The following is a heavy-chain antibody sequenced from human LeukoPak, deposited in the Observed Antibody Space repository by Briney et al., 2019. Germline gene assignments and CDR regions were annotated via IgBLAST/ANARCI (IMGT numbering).Heavy chain of an antibody. D-gene: IGHD6-13*01. J-gene: IGHJ5*02. CDR1: GFTFSSYE. V-gene: IGHV3-48*03. CDR3: ARGSSWYVLNWFDP. CDR2: ISSSGSTI. Sequence: GGSLRLSCAASGFTFSSYEMNWVRQAPGKGLEWVSYISSSGSTIYYADSVKGRFTISRDNAKNSLYLQMNSLRAEDTAVYYCARGSSWYVLNWFDPWGQGTLVTVSS.